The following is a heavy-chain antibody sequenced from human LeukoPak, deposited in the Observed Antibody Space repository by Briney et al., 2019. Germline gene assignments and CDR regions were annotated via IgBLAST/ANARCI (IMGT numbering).Heavy chain of an antibody. CDR2: ISGGGGST. Sequence: GGSLRLSCAASGFAFNSYAMSWVRQAPGKGLEWVSAISGGGGSTYYADSVKGRFTISRDNSKNTLYLQMNSLRAEDTAVYYCAKRTAGSGGYYFDYWGRGTLLTVSS. V-gene: IGHV3-23*01. D-gene: IGHD6-19*01. CDR3: AKRTAGSGGYYFDY. J-gene: IGHJ4*02. CDR1: GFAFNSYA.